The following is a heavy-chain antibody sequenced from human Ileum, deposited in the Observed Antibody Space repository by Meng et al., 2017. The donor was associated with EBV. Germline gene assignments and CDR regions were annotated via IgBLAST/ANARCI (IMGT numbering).Heavy chain of an antibody. J-gene: IGHJ4*02. CDR3: ARGGWSLDY. V-gene: IGHV4-59*08. Sequence: VQLQGPGPGLVKPSKTLFLPCTVSGGSISSYYWSWIRQPPGKGLEWIGYIYYSGSTNYNPSLKSRVTISVDTSKNQFSLNLSSVTAADTAVYYCARGGWSLDYWGQGTLVTVSS. D-gene: IGHD2-15*01. CDR2: IYYSGST. CDR1: GGSISSYY.